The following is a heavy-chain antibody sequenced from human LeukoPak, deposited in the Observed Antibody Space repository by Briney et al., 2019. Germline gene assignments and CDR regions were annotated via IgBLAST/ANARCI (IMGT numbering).Heavy chain of an antibody. V-gene: IGHV4-34*01. CDR2: INHSGST. CDR3: ARPLYDSSGYYYRRAFDI. J-gene: IGHJ3*02. CDR1: GGSFSGYY. Sequence: SETLSLTCAVYGGSFSGYYWSWIRQPPGKGLEWIGEINHSGSTNYNPSLKSRVTISVDTSKNQFSLKLSSVTAADTAVYYCARPLYDSSGYYYRRAFDIWGQGTMVTVSS. D-gene: IGHD3-22*01.